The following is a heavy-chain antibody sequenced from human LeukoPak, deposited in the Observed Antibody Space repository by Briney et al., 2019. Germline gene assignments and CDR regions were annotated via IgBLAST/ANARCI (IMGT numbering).Heavy chain of an antibody. Sequence: SETLSLTCTVSGGSISSSSYYWGWIRQPPGKGLEWIGYIYGSGSTNYNPSLKSRVTISVDTSKNQFSLKLSSVTAADTAVYYCARGGFETTWGQGTLVTVSS. CDR3: ARGGFETT. V-gene: IGHV4-61*05. CDR2: IYGSGST. D-gene: IGHD3-10*01. J-gene: IGHJ4*02. CDR1: GGSISSSSYY.